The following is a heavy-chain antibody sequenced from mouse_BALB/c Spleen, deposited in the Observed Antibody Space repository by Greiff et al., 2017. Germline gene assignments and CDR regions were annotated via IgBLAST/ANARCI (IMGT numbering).Heavy chain of an antibody. J-gene: IGHJ3*01. CDR3: ERGGSYDGYYEGFAY. Sequence: EVQVVESGGGLVKPGGSLKLSCAASGFTFSDYYMYWVRQTPEKRLEWVATISDGGSYIYYPDSVKGRYTISRDNAKNNLYLQMMSLKSEDTAMYYCERGGSYDGYYEGFAYWGQGTLVTVSA. CDR1: GFTFSDYY. D-gene: IGHD2-3*01. V-gene: IGHV5-4*02. CDR2: ISDGGSYI.